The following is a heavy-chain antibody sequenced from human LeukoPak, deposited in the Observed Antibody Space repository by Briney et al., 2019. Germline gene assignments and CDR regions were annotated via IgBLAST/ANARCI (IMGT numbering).Heavy chain of an antibody. CDR2: IYYSGST. D-gene: IGHD6-13*01. Sequence: SETLSLTCTVSGGSISSYYWSWIRQPPGKGLEWIGYIYYSGSTNYNPSLKSRVTISVDTSKNQFSLKLSSVTAAHTAVYYCASQIHAAGSQWFDPWGQGTLLTVPS. CDR1: GGSISSYY. J-gene: IGHJ5*02. CDR3: ASQIHAAGSQWFDP. V-gene: IGHV4-59*08.